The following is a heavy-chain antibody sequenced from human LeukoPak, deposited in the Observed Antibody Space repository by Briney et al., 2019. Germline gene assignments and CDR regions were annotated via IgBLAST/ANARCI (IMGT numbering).Heavy chain of an antibody. D-gene: IGHD3-3*01. CDR3: ARGAPPFYEHDRYYYYMDV. J-gene: IGHJ6*03. CDR1: GYTFTSYD. Sequence: ASVKVSCKASGYTFTSYDINWVRQATGQGLEWMGWMNPNSGNTGYAQKFQGRVTMTRNTSISTAYMELSSLRSEDTAVYYCARGAPPFYEHDRYYYYMDVWGKGTTVTVSS. CDR2: MNPNSGNT. V-gene: IGHV1-8*01.